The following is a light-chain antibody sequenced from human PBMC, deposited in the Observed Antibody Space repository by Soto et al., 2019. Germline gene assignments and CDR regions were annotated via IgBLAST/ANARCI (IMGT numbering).Light chain of an antibody. J-gene: IGKJ5*01. V-gene: IGKV2-30*01. CDR1: HSLVYSDGNTY. Sequence: DVVMTQSPFSLPVALGQPVSISCWSSHSLVYSDGNTYLSWFQQRPGHSPRRLIYKVSNRDSGVXDTXSGSGSGTDFTLKISRVEAGDVGLYYCMQSTHWPITFGQGTRLDIK. CDR3: MQSTHWPIT. CDR2: KVS.